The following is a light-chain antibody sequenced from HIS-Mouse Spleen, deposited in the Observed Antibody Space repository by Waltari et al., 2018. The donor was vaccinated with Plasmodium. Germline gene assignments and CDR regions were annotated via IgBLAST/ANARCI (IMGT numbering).Light chain of an antibody. V-gene: IGLV3-10*01. CDR2: ADR. J-gene: IGLJ3*02. Sequence: SYELTQPPSVSVSPGQTAWITCPGDALPKKYTYCYQQKSGQAPVLVIYADRKRPSGNPERFSGSSSGTMATLTISGAQVEDEADYYCYSTDSSGNHRVFGGGTKLTVL. CDR3: YSTDSSGNHRV. CDR1: ALPKKY.